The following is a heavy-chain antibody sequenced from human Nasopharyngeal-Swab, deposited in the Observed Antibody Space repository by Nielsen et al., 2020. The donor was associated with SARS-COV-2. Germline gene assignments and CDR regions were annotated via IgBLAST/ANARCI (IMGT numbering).Heavy chain of an antibody. CDR1: EFTFSSYS. J-gene: IGHJ4*02. D-gene: IGHD6-6*01. CDR3: ASRGYSSSSGMEYFDY. V-gene: IGHV3-48*01. CDR2: IGGSSSPI. Sequence: GGSLRLSCAASEFTFSSYSMNWVRQAPGKGLEWVSYIGGSSSPIYYADSVKARFTISRDNAKNSLYLQMNSLRAEDTAVYYCASRGYSSSSGMEYFDYWGQGTLVTVSS.